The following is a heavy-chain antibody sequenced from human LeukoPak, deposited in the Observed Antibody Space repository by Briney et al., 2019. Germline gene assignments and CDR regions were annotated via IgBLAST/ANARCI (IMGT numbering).Heavy chain of an antibody. D-gene: IGHD3-22*01. CDR1: GGSFSGYY. Sequence: SETLSLTCAVYGGSFSGYYWSWIRQPPGKGLEWIGEINHSGSTNYNPSLKSRVTISVDTSKNQFSLKLSSVTAADTAVYYCARGVSGYLGDWGQGTLVTVSS. CDR3: ARGVSGYLGD. V-gene: IGHV4-34*01. CDR2: INHSGST. J-gene: IGHJ4*02.